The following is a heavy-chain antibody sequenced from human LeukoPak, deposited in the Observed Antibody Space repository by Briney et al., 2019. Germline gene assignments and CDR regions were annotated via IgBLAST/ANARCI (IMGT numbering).Heavy chain of an antibody. D-gene: IGHD3-9*01. Sequence: SVKVSCKASGGTFSSYAISWVRQAPGQGLEWMGRIIPILGIANYAQKFQGRVTITADKSTSTAYMELSSLRSEDTAVYYCARPTSLTGHAFDIWGQGTMVTVSS. CDR2: IIPILGIA. V-gene: IGHV1-69*04. CDR1: GGTFSSYA. CDR3: ARPTSLTGHAFDI. J-gene: IGHJ3*02.